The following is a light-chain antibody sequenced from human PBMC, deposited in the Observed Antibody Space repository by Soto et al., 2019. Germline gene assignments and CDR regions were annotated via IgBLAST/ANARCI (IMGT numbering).Light chain of an antibody. V-gene: IGLV2-14*01. CDR2: DVS. CDR1: SSDVGGYNY. CDR3: SSYTSSSTRV. J-gene: IGLJ1*01. Sequence: QSVLTQPASVSGSPGQSITISCTGTSSDVGGYNYVSWYQQHPGKAPKLMIYDVSNRPSGVSNRFSGSKPGNTASLTISGLQAEVVADYCSSSYTSSSTRVFGTGTKVNVL.